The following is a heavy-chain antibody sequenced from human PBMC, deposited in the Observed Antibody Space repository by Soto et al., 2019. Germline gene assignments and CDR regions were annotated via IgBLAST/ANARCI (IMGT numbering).Heavy chain of an antibody. CDR2: ISSSSTI. J-gene: IGHJ4*02. CDR3: VLWPPYHFDY. Sequence: GGSLRLSCAASGFTFSSYSMNWVRQAPGKGLEWVSYISSSSTIYYADSVKGRFTISRDNSNNTLYLQMNSLRAEDTAVYYCVLWPPYHFDYWGQRTLVTVSS. D-gene: IGHD3-10*01. V-gene: IGHV3-48*01. CDR1: GFTFSSYS.